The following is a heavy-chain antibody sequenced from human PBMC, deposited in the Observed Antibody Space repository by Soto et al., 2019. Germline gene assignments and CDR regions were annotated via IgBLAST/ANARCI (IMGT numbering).Heavy chain of an antibody. D-gene: IGHD2-15*01. J-gene: IGHJ4*02. CDR1: GGSISSYY. CDR2: IYYSGST. Sequence: TSETLSLTCTVSGGSISSYYWSWIRQPPGKGLEWIGYIYYSGSTNYNPSLKSRVTISVDTSKNQFSLKLSSVTAADTAVYYCASRGWDCSGGSCYSVVDYWGQGTLVTVSS. CDR3: ASRGWDCSGGSCYSVVDY. V-gene: IGHV4-59*01.